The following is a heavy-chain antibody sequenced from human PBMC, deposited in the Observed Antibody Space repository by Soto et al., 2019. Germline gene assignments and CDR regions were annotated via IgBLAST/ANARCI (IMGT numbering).Heavy chain of an antibody. V-gene: IGHV3-33*01. Sequence: GGSLRLSCAASGFTFSSYGMHWVRQAPGKGLEWVAVIWYDGSNKYYADSVKGRFTISRDNSKNTLYLQMNSLRAEDTAVYYCARDQGPSHYYDSSGYFDYWGQGTLVTVSS. CDR1: GFTFSSYG. CDR2: IWYDGSNK. CDR3: ARDQGPSHYYDSSGYFDY. J-gene: IGHJ4*02. D-gene: IGHD3-22*01.